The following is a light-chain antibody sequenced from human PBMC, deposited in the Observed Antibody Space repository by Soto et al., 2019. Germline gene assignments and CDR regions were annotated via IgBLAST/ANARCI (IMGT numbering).Light chain of an antibody. J-gene: IGLJ3*02. Sequence: NFMLTQPHSVSESPGKTVTISCTRSVGDIASTYVQWFQQRPGSAPKAIIYEDTKRPSGVSDRFSGAVDSSSNSASLTISGLETEDEADYYCQSYDLGNRGVFGGGTKVTVL. CDR3: QSYDLGNRGV. V-gene: IGLV6-57*04. CDR1: VGDIASTY. CDR2: EDT.